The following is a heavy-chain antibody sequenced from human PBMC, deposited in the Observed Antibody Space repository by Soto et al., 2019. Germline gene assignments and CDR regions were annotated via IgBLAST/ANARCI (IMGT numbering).Heavy chain of an antibody. J-gene: IGHJ3*02. CDR2: INSDGSST. Sequence: EVQLVESGGGLVQPGGSLRLSCAASGFTFSSYWMHWVRQAPGKGLVWVSRINSDGSSTSYADSVKGRFTISRDNAKNTLYLQMNSLRAEDTAVYYCARGLRRYSSSWVNDAVDIWGQGTMVTVSS. V-gene: IGHV3-74*01. CDR3: ARGLRRYSSSWVNDAVDI. CDR1: GFTFSSYW. D-gene: IGHD6-13*01.